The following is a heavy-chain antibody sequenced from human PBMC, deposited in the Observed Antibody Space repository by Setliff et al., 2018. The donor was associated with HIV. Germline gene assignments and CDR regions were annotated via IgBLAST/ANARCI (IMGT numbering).Heavy chain of an antibody. V-gene: IGHV4-39*07. J-gene: IGHJ4*02. D-gene: IGHD5-12*01. CDR2: INHSGST. CDR1: SGSIDSTSYY. CDR3: ARGSRDGYNSYFDY. Sequence: SETLSLTCTVSSGSIDSTSYYWGWVRQPPGKGLEWIGEINHSGSTNYNPSLKSRVTISVDTSKNQFSLKLSSVTAADTAVYYCARGSRDGYNSYFDYWGQGTLVTVSS.